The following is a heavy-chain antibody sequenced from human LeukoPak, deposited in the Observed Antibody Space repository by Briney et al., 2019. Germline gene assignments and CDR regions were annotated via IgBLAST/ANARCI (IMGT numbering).Heavy chain of an antibody. D-gene: IGHD3-22*01. V-gene: IGHV1-69*05. CDR3: AREYYYDSSGYSPYYFDY. Sequence: GASVKVSCKASGGTFSSYAISWVRQAPGQGLEWMGRIIPIFGTANYAQKFQGGVTITTDESTSTAYMELSSLRSEDTAVYYCAREYYYDSSGYSPYYFDYWGQGTLVTVSS. CDR1: GGTFSSYA. J-gene: IGHJ4*02. CDR2: IIPIFGTA.